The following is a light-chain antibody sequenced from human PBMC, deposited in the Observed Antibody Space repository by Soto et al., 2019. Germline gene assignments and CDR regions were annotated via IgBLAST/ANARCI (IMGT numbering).Light chain of an antibody. CDR1: QSVNSD. V-gene: IGKV3-15*01. CDR2: SAS. Sequence: ETVMTQSPATLSASPGASATLSCRASQSVNSDLAWYQQIPGQAPTLLIYSASTGATGGPARFSGSWSGTEFTLTISILQSEDFAIYYCQQYNNWPLTFGGGTKVES. J-gene: IGKJ4*01. CDR3: QQYNNWPLT.